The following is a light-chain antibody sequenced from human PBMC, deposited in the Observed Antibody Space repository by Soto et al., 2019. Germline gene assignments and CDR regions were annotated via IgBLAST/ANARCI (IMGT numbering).Light chain of an antibody. V-gene: IGKV1-27*01. CDR1: QGISNY. Sequence: DIQMTQSASFLSASVRDRVTITCRASQGISNYLAWYQQKPGKVPKLLIYAASTLQSGVPSRFSGSGSGTDFTLTISSLQPEDVATYYCQKYDSAPWTFGQGTKVEIK. CDR2: AAS. CDR3: QKYDSAPWT. J-gene: IGKJ1*01.